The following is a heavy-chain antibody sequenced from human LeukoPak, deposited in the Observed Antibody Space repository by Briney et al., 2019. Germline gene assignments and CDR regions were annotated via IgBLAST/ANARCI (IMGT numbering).Heavy chain of an antibody. CDR3: ARLKHAPQYGSGSYYNYRYYYYMDV. J-gene: IGHJ6*03. CDR1: GYSISSGYY. CDR2: IYHSGRT. D-gene: IGHD3-10*01. V-gene: IGHV4-38-2*02. Sequence: SETLSLTCTVSGYSISSGYYWGWIRQPPGKGLEWIGIIYHSGRTDYNPSLKSRVTISEDTSKNQFSLKLSSVTAADTAVYYCARLKHAPQYGSGSYYNYRYYYYMDVWGKGTTVTISS.